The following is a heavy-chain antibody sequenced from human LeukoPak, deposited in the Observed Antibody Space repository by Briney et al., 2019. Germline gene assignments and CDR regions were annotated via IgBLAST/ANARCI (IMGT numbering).Heavy chain of an antibody. J-gene: IGHJ6*02. CDR3: ARVDCSSTRQYYYYGMDV. Sequence: SETLSLTCTVSGVSISSFYWSWIRQPPGKGLEWIGYIYYSGSTNYNPSLKSRVTISVDTSKKQFSLKLSSVTAADTAVYYCARVDCSSTRQYYYYGMDVWGQGTTVTVSS. CDR2: IYYSGST. D-gene: IGHD2-2*01. CDR1: GVSISSFY. V-gene: IGHV4-59*01.